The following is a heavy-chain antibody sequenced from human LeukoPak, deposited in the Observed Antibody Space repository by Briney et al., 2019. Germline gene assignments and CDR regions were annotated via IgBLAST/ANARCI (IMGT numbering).Heavy chain of an antibody. V-gene: IGHV1-2*02. D-gene: IGHD4-23*01. Sequence: GASVKVSCKTSGYTFTAYSMHWVRQAPGQGLEWMGWINPNSGGTNYAQRFQGRVTMTRDTSISTAYMELSRLRSDDTAVYYCARVAVINANWFDPWGQGTLVTVSS. CDR2: INPNSGGT. CDR3: ARVAVINANWFDP. CDR1: GYTFTAYS. J-gene: IGHJ5*02.